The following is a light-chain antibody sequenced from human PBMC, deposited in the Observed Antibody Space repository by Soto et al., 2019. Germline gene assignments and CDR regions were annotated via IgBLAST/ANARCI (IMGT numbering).Light chain of an antibody. CDR2: DVS. V-gene: IGLV2-14*01. CDR1: SSDVGGYNY. Sequence: QSVLTQPASVSGSPGQSIAISCTGTSSDVGGYNYVSWYQQHPGKAPKLMAYDVSNRPSGVSNRFSGSKSGSTASLTISGLQAEDEADYYCSSYTSSSTYVFGTGTKVTV. CDR3: SSYTSSSTYV. J-gene: IGLJ1*01.